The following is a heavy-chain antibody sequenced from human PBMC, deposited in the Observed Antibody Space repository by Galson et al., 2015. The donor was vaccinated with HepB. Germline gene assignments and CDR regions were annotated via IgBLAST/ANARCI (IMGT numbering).Heavy chain of an antibody. CDR2: IATIGT. V-gene: IGHV3-23*01. Sequence: SLRLSCAASGFTFSKFAMNWVRQAPGKGLEWVSTIATIGTYYADSVKGRSTISRGNSKNTLSLQLNSLRVEDTAVYYCVKGLFPLDCWGQGTLVTVSS. CDR3: VKGLFPLDC. CDR1: GFTFSKFA. J-gene: IGHJ4*02. D-gene: IGHD4/OR15-4a*01.